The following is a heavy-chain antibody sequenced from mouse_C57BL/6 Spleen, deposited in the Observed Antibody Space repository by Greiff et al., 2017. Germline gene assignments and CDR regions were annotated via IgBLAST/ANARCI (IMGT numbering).Heavy chain of an antibody. V-gene: IGHV1-26*01. CDR3: ARVNIYYGHYFDY. D-gene: IGHD2-1*01. CDR1: GYTFTDYY. Sequence: VQLQQSGPELVKPGASVKISCKASGYTFTDYYMNWVKQSHGKSLEWIGDINPNNGGTSYNQKFKGKATLTVDKSSSTAYMELRSLTSEDSAVYYCARVNIYYGHYFDYWGQGTTLTVSS. CDR2: INPNNGGT. J-gene: IGHJ2*01.